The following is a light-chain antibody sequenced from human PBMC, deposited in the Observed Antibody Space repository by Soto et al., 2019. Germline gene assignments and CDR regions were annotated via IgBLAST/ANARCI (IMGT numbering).Light chain of an antibody. Sequence: QSVLTQPPSVSGAPGQRVTISYTGSSSNIGAGYDVHWYQQLPGTAPKLLIYGNSNRPSGVPDRLSGSKSGTSSSLSITGLQAEDEADYYCQSSDSSLSAVVFGGGTKLTVL. CDR1: SSNIGAGYD. CDR2: GNS. CDR3: QSSDSSLSAVV. V-gene: IGLV1-40*01. J-gene: IGLJ2*01.